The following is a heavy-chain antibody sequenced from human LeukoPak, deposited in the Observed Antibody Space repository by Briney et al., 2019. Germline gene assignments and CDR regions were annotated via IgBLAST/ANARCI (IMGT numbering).Heavy chain of an antibody. V-gene: IGHV3-23*01. CDR3: AKDYSGSWYYFDY. CDR1: KFTFSNYA. Sequence: GGSLRLSSAASKFTFSNYAMTWVRQAPGKGLEWVSTISSSGGSIFYSDSVKGRFTISRDNSKNTLYLQMNSLRAEDTAVYYCAKDYSGSWYYFDYWGQGTLVTVSS. J-gene: IGHJ4*02. D-gene: IGHD6-13*01. CDR2: ISSSGGSI.